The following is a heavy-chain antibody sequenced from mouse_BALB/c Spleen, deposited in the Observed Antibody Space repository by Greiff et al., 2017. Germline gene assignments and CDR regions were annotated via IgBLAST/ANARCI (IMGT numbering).Heavy chain of an antibody. CDR3: TRGVNWDYFDY. CDR1: GYTFTSYY. J-gene: IGHJ2*01. D-gene: IGHD4-1*01. Sequence: QVQLQQSGAELVKPGASVKLSCKASGYTFTSYYMYWVKQRPGQGLEWIGEINPSNGGTNFNEKFKSKATLTVDKSSSTAYMQLSSLTSEDSAVYYCTRGVNWDYFDYWGQGTTLTVSS. V-gene: IGHV1S81*02. CDR2: INPSNGGT.